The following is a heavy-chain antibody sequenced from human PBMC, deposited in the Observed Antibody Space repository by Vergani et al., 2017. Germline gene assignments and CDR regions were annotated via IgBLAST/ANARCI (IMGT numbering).Heavy chain of an antibody. Sequence: EVQVVETGGGLVQPGGSLRLPCEASGFTVSSNYMSWVRQAPGKGLEWVSVIYSGGSTYYSDSVKGRFIISRDNSKNTLYLQMNSLIAEDTAVYYCASSKDPGTLDYWGQGTLVTVSS. CDR1: GFTVSSNY. CDR3: ASSKDPGTLDY. D-gene: IGHD2-2*01. V-gene: IGHV3-66*01. J-gene: IGHJ4*02. CDR2: IYSGGST.